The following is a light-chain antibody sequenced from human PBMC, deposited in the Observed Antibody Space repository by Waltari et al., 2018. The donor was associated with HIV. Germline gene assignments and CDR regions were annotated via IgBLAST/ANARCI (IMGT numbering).Light chain of an antibody. J-gene: IGLJ3*02. Sequence: SVELTQPSSVSVSPGQTATISCSGDVLAEKFGRWFHQKPGQAPLLLIYRDIERPSGIPDRFSDSKSGTTFTLIIIEAQTGDEAAYYCYSEPGNGRVFGGGTQLTVL. CDR2: RDI. V-gene: IGLV3-27*01. CDR1: VLAEKF. CDR3: YSEPGNGRV.